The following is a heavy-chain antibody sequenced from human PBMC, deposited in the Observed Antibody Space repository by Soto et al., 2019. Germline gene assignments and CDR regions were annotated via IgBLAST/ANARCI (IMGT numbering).Heavy chain of an antibody. J-gene: IGHJ3*02. CDR2: THQGGSET. V-gene: IGHV3-7*01. CDR3: AQAMAYAFHI. D-gene: IGHD5-18*01. CDR1: GFPFSSHW. Sequence: EVRLVESGGGLVQPGGSLRLSCAASGFPFSSHWMSWVRQAPGKGLEWLGNTHQGGSETHFADSVRGRFTISRDNAKNSLFLQLNSLRAEDTAVYYCAQAMAYAFHIWGQGTGVTVSS.